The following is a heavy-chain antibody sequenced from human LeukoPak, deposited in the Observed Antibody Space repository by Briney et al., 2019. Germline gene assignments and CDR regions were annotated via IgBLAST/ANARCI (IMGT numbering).Heavy chain of an antibody. J-gene: IGHJ6*03. CDR3: ARSARFNYFYMDV. V-gene: IGHV4-4*07. CDR1: GGSISNFF. Sequence: SETLSLTCSVSGGSISNFFWTWIRQPAGKGLEYIGRIYAGGSTDYNPSLRSRLTLSLDTSKNQFSLRLNSVTAADTAVYYCARSARFNYFYMDVWGKGTTVTVSS. CDR2: IYAGGST. D-gene: IGHD5-24*01.